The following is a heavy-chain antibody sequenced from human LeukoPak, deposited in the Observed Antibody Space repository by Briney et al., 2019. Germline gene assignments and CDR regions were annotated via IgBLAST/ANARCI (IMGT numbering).Heavy chain of an antibody. CDR3: AKPAAYDFWSGEGASAFDI. CDR1: GFTFTSYA. CDR2: ISGSGGST. D-gene: IGHD3-3*01. Sequence: GGSLRLSCAASGFTFTSYAMGWVRQAPGKGLEWVSGISGSGGSTYYADSVKGRFTIPRDNSKNTLYLQMNSLRAEDTAVYYCAKPAAYDFWSGEGASAFDIWGQGTMVTVSS. V-gene: IGHV3-23*01. J-gene: IGHJ3*02.